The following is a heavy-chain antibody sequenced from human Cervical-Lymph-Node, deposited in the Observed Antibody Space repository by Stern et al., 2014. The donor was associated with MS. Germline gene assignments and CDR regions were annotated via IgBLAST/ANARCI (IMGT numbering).Heavy chain of an antibody. D-gene: IGHD2-2*01. CDR3: ASANCSSTSCPNWFDP. CDR2: LYSSGST. J-gene: IGHJ5*02. CDR1: GGSISSGDYY. Sequence: VHLVESGPGLVTPSQTLSLTCTVSGGSISSGDYYWSWIRQPPGTGLEWIGDLYSSGSTYYIPHLKSRVTISVDTSKNQFSLKLSSVTAADTAVYYCASANCSSTSCPNWFDPWGQGTLVTVSS. V-gene: IGHV4-30-4*01.